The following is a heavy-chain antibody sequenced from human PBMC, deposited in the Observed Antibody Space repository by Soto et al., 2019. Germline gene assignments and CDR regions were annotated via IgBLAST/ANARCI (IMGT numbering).Heavy chain of an antibody. CDR1: GGSISSYY. CDR2: IYYSGST. CDR3: ARHFGSTSKRWRGYGS. Sequence: PSETLSLTCTVSGGSISSYYWSWIRQPPGKGLEWIGYIYYSGSTNYNPSLKSRVTISVDTSKNPFSLKLSSVPAADTAVYYCARHFGSTSKRWRGYGSWGQGTRVTVSS. D-gene: IGHD3-3*02. J-gene: IGHJ5*02. V-gene: IGHV4-59*01.